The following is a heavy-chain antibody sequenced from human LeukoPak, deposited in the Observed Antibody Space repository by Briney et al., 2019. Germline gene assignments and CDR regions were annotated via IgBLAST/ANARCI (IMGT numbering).Heavy chain of an antibody. Sequence: PGGSLRLSCAASGFTLSSYAMSWVRQASGKGLEWVSALSGRGCSTYYAVSVKGRFTISRDNSKNTLYLQMNSLRAEDTAVYYCAAKYYDFWSGYYINYYYYMDVWGKGTTVTVSS. V-gene: IGHV3-23*01. CDR2: LSGRGCST. D-gene: IGHD3-3*01. CDR3: AAKYYDFWSGYYINYYYYMDV. CDR1: GFTLSSYA. J-gene: IGHJ6*03.